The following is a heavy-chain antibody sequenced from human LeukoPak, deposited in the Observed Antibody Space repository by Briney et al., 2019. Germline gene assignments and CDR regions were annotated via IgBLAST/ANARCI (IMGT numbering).Heavy chain of an antibody. CDR3: ARDRAYGGMDV. V-gene: IGHV3-7*01. J-gene: IGHJ6*02. Sequence: GGSLRLSCAASGFTFSSYWMTWVRQAPGKGLEWVANIKQDGSEKNYVDSVKGRFTISRDNAKNSLYLQMNSLRVEDTAVYYCARDRAYGGMDVWGQGTTVTVSS. CDR2: IKQDGSEK. CDR1: GFTFSSYW. D-gene: IGHD4-17*01.